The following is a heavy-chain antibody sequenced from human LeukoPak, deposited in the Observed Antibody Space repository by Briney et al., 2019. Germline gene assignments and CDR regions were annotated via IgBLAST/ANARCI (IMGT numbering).Heavy chain of an antibody. D-gene: IGHD5-12*01. V-gene: IGHV4-30-4*01. CDR1: GGSISSGDYY. J-gene: IGHJ4*02. Sequence: SETLSLTCTVSGGSISSGDYYWSWIRQPPGKGLEWIGYIYYSGSTYYNPSLKSRVTISVDTSKNQFSLKLSSVTAADTAVYYCARVYSGYDIHFDYWGQGTLVTVSS. CDR3: ARVYSGYDIHFDY. CDR2: IYYSGST.